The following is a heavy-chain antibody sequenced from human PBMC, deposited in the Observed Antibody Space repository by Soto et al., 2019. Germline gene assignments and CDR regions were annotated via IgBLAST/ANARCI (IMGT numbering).Heavy chain of an antibody. V-gene: IGHV3-11*01. D-gene: IGHD4-17*01. Sequence: GGSLRLSCAASGFTFSDYYMSWIRQAPGKGLEWVSYISSSGSTIYYADSVKGRFTISRDNAKNSRYLQMNSLRAEDTAVYYCASGAMTTVTHRGLFDYWGQGTLVTVSS. CDR3: ASGAMTTVTHRGLFDY. J-gene: IGHJ4*02. CDR2: ISSSGSTI. CDR1: GFTFSDYY.